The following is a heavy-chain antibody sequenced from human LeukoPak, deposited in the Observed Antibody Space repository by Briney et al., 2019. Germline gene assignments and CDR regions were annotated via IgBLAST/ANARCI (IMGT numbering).Heavy chain of an antibody. CDR3: ARQQRVPGGRGDDAFDI. V-gene: IGHV1-2*02. CDR1: GYTFSGYN. CDR2: INSDSGVT. D-gene: IGHD2-2*01. J-gene: IGHJ3*02. Sequence: ASVKVSCKTSGYTFSGYNMQWVRQAPGQGLEWMGWINSDSGVTEYAQKFQGRVTVTRDTSISTAYMELSRLRSDDTAVYYCARQQRVPGGRGDDAFDIWGQGTMVIVSS.